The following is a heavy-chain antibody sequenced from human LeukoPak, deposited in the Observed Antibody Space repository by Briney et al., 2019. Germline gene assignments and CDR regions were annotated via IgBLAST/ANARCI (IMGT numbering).Heavy chain of an antibody. J-gene: IGHJ4*02. CDR1: GGSFSGYY. V-gene: IGHV4-34*01. CDR2: INHSGST. D-gene: IGHD3-10*01. Sequence: SETLSLTCAVYGGSFSGYYWSWIRQPPGKGLEWIGEINHSGSTNYNPSLKSRVTISVDRSKHQFSLRLSSVTAADTAVYYCASRTYYGTGPDYWGQGTLVTVSS. CDR3: ASRTYYGTGPDY.